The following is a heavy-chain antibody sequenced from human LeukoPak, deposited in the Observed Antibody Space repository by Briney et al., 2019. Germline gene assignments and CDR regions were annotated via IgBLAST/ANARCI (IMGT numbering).Heavy chain of an antibody. J-gene: IGHJ4*02. CDR2: ISDTSGST. V-gene: IGHV3-23*01. D-gene: IGHD4-11*01. Sequence: GGSLRLSCAASGFTFSTHTMSWVRQAPGRGLEGVSAISDTSGSTYYADSVKGRFTIFRDNSKNTLYLQMNSLRAEDTAVYYCAKGLPYFDYWGQGTLVTVSP. CDR3: AKGLPYFDY. CDR1: GFTFSTHT.